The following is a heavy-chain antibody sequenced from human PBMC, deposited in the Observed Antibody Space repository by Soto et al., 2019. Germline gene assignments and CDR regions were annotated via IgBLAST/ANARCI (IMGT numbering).Heavy chain of an antibody. CDR3: ARYFCYYDSSGYYCPFDY. CDR2: IYYSGST. CDR1: GGSVSSGSYY. J-gene: IGHJ4*02. D-gene: IGHD3-22*01. Sequence: ETLSLTCTVCGGSVSSGSYYWSWIRQPPGKGLEWIGYIYYSGSTNYNPSLKSRVTISVDTSKNQFSLKLSSVTAADTAVYYCARYFCYYDSSGYYCPFDYWGQGTLVTVSS. V-gene: IGHV4-61*01.